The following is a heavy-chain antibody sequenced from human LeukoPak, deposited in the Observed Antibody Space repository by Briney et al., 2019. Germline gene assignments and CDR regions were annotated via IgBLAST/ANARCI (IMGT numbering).Heavy chain of an antibody. J-gene: IGHJ6*02. V-gene: IGHV4-59*08. Sequence: SETLSLTCTVSGDSISSYYWSWIRQPPGKGLEWIGYIYYSGSTNYNPSLKSRVTISVDTSKNQFSLKLSSVTAADTAVYYCARHGLSNDFWSGYWVLGMDVWGQGTTVTVSS. D-gene: IGHD3-3*01. CDR2: IYYSGST. CDR3: ARHGLSNDFWSGYWVLGMDV. CDR1: GDSISSYY.